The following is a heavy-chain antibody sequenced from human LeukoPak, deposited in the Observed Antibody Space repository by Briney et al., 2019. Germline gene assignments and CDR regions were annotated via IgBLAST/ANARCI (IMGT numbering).Heavy chain of an antibody. D-gene: IGHD6-13*01. V-gene: IGHV3-74*01. CDR3: ARDLYSSSWYFDY. CDR2: INSDGSST. J-gene: IGHJ4*02. CDR1: GFTFSSYW. Sequence: GGSLRLSCAASGFTFSSYWMHWVRQAPGKGLEWVSRINSDGSSTSYADSVKGRFTISRDNAKNTLYLQMNSLRAEDTAVYYCARDLYSSSWYFDYWGQGTLVTVSS.